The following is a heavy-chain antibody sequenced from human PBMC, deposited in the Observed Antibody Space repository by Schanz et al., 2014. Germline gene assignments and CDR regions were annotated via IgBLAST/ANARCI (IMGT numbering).Heavy chain of an antibody. D-gene: IGHD3-3*01. V-gene: IGHV1-18*01. CDR1: GYTFTSYG. J-gene: IGHJ4*02. CDR3: ARSAGRDFWSGYYTRFDY. CDR2: INTGSGDT. Sequence: QVQVVQSGAELKKPGASVKVSCKASGYTFTSYGISWVRQAPGQRLEWMGWINTGSGDTKYSQNFQGRVTMTTDTSTSTAYMELRSLRSDDTAVYYCARSAGRDFWSGYYTRFDYWGQGTLVTVSS.